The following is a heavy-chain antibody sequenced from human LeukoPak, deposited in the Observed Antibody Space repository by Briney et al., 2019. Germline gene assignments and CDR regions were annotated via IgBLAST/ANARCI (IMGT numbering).Heavy chain of an antibody. CDR3: ARDYGDYCALDY. Sequence: AGRSLRLSCAASGFTFSSYGMHWVRQAPGKGLEWVAVIWYDGSNKYYADSVKGRFTISRDNSKNTLYLQMNSLRAEDTAVYYCARDYGDYCALDYWGQGTLVTVSS. CDR2: IWYDGSNK. J-gene: IGHJ4*02. CDR1: GFTFSSYG. V-gene: IGHV3-33*01. D-gene: IGHD4-17*01.